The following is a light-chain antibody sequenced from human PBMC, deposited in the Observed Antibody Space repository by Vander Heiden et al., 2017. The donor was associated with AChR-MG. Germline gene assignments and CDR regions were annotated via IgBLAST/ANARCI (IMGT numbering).Light chain of an antibody. CDR2: QDS. J-gene: IGLJ2*01. Sequence: SYDLTHPPSVSVSPGPPASITGSGDKLGDKYSSWYQQKPGQSPVVVIYQDSKRPSGIPERFSGSNSGNTATLTISGTQAMDEADYYCQAWDSSTAQVFGGGTKLTVL. CDR1: KLGDKY. CDR3: QAWDSSTAQV. V-gene: IGLV3-1*01.